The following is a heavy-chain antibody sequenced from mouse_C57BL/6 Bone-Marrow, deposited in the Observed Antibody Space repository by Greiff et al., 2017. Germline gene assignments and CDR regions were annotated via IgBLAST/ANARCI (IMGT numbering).Heavy chain of an antibody. V-gene: IGHV1-72*01. J-gene: IGHJ4*01. CDR3: ARDYAMDY. CDR2: IDTNSGGP. Sequence: QVQLQQPGAELVQPGASVKLSCKASGYTFTSSWMHWVKQRPGRGLEWIGRIDTNSGGPTYNEKLNSKATMTVAKPSSTADMQLSSLTSDDSAVYYCARDYAMDYWGQGTSVTVSA. CDR1: GYTFTSSW.